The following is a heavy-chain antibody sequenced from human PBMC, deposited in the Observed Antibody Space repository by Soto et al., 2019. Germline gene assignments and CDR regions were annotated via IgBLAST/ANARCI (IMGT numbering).Heavy chain of an antibody. D-gene: IGHD3-9*01. Sequence: EVQLVESGGGLLQPGGSLRLSCVVSGFTFSDHYMEWVRQAPGKGLAWIGRSRNKVNSYTTMYAASVKERFTISRDDAKNSLYLQMNNLRTEDTAVYYCARGPLGLVTSGNLVYYYPMDAWGKGTAVTVSS. CDR3: ARGPLGLVTSGNLVYYYPMDA. CDR1: GFTFSDHY. J-gene: IGHJ6*04. V-gene: IGHV3-72*01. CDR2: SRNKVNSYTT.